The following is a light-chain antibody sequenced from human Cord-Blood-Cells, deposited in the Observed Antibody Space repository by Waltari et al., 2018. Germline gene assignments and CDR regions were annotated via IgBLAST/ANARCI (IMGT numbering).Light chain of an antibody. V-gene: IGKV1-39*01. J-gene: IGKJ4*01. CDR2: AAS. CDR1: QSISRH. CDR3: QQSYSTPS. Sequence: DLQMTQSPSSLSASVGDRVTITCRASQSISRHLNWYQQKPGKAPKLLIYAASSLQSGVPSRFSGSRSGTDFTLTINSLQPEDFATYDCQQSYSTPSFGGGTKVEIK.